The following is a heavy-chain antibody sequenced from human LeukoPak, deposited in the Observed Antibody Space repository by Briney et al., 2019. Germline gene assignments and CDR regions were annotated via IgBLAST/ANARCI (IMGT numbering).Heavy chain of an antibody. D-gene: IGHD2-2*01. J-gene: IGHJ4*02. CDR1: GGSFSGYY. V-gene: IGHV4-34*01. Sequence: SETLSLTCAVYGGSFSGYYWSWIRQPPGKGLEWIGETNHSGSTNYNPPLKSRVTISVDTSKNQFSLKLSSVTAADTAVYYCATCYGDPFFDYWGQGTLVTVSS. CDR3: ATCYGDPFFDY. CDR2: TNHSGST.